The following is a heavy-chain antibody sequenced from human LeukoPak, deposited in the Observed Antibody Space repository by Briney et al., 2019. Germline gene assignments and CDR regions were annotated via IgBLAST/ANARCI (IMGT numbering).Heavy chain of an antibody. CDR2: INTDGTAT. Sequence: GGSLRLSCAASGFTFSKYWMLWVRQAPGKGLESVSPINTDGTATTYADSVKGVFTVSRDNADNTMFLQMNSVRDEDTAVYYCATKQWLAPPPDSWGQGTPVTVSS. J-gene: IGHJ4*02. CDR1: GFTFSKYW. D-gene: IGHD6-19*01. V-gene: IGHV3-74*01. CDR3: ATKQWLAPPPDS.